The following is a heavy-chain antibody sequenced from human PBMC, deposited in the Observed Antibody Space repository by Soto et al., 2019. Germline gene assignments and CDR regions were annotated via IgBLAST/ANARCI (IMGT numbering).Heavy chain of an antibody. CDR1: GFTFSSYG. CDR3: ARESGDYDFWSGYYEQNWFDP. Sequence: QVQLVESGGGVVQPGRSLRLSCAASGFTFSSYGMHWVRQAPGKGLEWAAVIWYDGSNKYYADSVKGRFTISRDNSKNTLYLQMNSLRAEDTAVYYCARESGDYDFWSGYYEQNWFDPWGQGTLVTVSS. CDR2: IWYDGSNK. D-gene: IGHD3-3*01. J-gene: IGHJ5*02. V-gene: IGHV3-33*01.